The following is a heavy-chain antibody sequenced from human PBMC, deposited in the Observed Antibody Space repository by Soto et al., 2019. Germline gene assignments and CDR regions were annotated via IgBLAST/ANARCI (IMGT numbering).Heavy chain of an antibody. CDR3: ARTGIAAADSDY. V-gene: IGHV3-66*01. CDR1: GFTVSSNY. D-gene: IGHD6-13*01. Sequence: EVQLVESGGGLVQPGGSLRLSCAASGFTVSSNYMSWVRQAPGKGLEWVSVIYSGGSTYYADSVKGRFTISRDNSKNTLYLQMNSLRAEDTAVYYYARTGIAAADSDYWGQGTLVTVSP. CDR2: IYSGGST. J-gene: IGHJ4*02.